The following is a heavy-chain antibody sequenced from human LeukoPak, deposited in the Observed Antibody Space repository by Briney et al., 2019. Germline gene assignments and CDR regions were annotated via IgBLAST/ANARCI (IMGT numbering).Heavy chain of an antibody. J-gene: IGHJ6*03. CDR1: GYTFTSYG. CDR2: ISAYNGNT. D-gene: IGHD2-15*01. V-gene: IGHV1-18*01. Sequence: ASVKVSCKASGYTFTSYGISWVRQAPGQGLEWMGWISAYNGNTNYAQKLQGRVTMTTDTSTSTAYMELRSLRSDDTAVYYCARVPELRVPGDIVVVVAGTHMDVWGKGTTVTISS. CDR3: ARVPELRVPGDIVVVVAGTHMDV.